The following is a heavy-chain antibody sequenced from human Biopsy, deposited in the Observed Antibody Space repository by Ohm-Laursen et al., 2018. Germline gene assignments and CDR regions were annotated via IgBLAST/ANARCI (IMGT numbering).Heavy chain of an antibody. CDR2: IIPILRTT. V-gene: IGHV1-69*04. J-gene: IGHJ4*02. D-gene: IGHD2-15*01. CDR3: AREAIGYQLPCDD. CDR1: GGTFTNYA. Sequence: SVKVSCNASGGTFTNYAISWVRQAPGQGLEWMGRIIPILRTTTYAPKFQGRVTFTADKSSSTAYLELSSLTSEDTAMFYCAREAIGYQLPCDDWGQGTLVTVSS.